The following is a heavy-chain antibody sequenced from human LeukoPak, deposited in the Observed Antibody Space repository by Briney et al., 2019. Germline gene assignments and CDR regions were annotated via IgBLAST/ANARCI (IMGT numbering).Heavy chain of an antibody. Sequence: GASVKVSCKASGYTFTSYYMHWVRQAPGQALESMGIINPSGGSTSYAQKFQGRVTMTRDTSTSTVYMELSSLRSEDTAVYYCAREYLEMATIERDAFDIWGQGTMVTVSS. CDR3: AREYLEMATIERDAFDI. CDR1: GYTFTSYY. J-gene: IGHJ3*02. D-gene: IGHD5-24*01. V-gene: IGHV1-46*01. CDR2: INPSGGST.